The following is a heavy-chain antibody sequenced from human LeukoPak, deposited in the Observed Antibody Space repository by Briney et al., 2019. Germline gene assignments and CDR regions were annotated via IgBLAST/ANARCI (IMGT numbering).Heavy chain of an antibody. CDR2: ISSSSSTI. Sequence: GGSLRLSCAASGFTFSSYSMNWVRQAPGKGLEWVSYISSSSSTIYYADSVKGRFTISRDNAKNSLYPQMNSLRAEDTAVYYCARTPTAMVSYLDYWGQGTLVTVSS. CDR3: ARTPTAMVSYLDY. D-gene: IGHD5-18*01. J-gene: IGHJ4*02. V-gene: IGHV3-48*04. CDR1: GFTFSSYS.